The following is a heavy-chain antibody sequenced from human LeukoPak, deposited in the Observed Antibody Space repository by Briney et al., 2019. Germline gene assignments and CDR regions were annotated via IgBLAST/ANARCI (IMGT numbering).Heavy chain of an antibody. CDR2: IKSKADVGTI. D-gene: IGHD3-10*01. CDR3: TTVSYNYGSGSYYNFYWYFDL. Sequence: GGSLRLSCAASGFTFSNAWMSWVRQAPGKGLERVGRIKSKADVGTIDYAAPVKGRFTMSRDDSKNTLYLQMNSLKTEDTAVYYCTTVSYNYGSGSYYNFYWYFDLWGRGTLVTVSS. J-gene: IGHJ2*01. CDR1: GFTFSNAW. V-gene: IGHV3-15*01.